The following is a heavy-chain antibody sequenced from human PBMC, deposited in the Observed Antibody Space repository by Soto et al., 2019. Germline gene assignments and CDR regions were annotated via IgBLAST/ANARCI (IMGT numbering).Heavy chain of an antibody. CDR2: TYPGDSDT. Sequence: GESLKISCKGSGYSFTSYWIGWVRQMPGKGLEWMGITYPGDSDTRYSPSFQGQVTMSADMSLSTAYLQWSSLKASDTAMYYCARLRDYDAFDIWGQGTMVTVSS. D-gene: IGHD4-17*01. CDR1: GYSFTSYW. V-gene: IGHV5-51*01. J-gene: IGHJ3*02. CDR3: ARLRDYDAFDI.